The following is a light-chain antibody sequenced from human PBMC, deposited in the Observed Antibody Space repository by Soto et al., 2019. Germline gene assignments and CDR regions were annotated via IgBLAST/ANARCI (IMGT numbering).Light chain of an antibody. CDR2: GAS. J-gene: IGKJ1*01. V-gene: IGKV3-20*01. CDR1: QSVSSSY. CDR3: QQYGSSPWT. Sequence: EIVLTQSPGTLSLSPGERATLSCRASQSVSSSYLAWYQQKPGQAPRPLIYGASSRAIGIPDRFSGSGSGTDFTLTIRRLEPEDFAVYYCQQYGSSPWTFRQGTKVEIK.